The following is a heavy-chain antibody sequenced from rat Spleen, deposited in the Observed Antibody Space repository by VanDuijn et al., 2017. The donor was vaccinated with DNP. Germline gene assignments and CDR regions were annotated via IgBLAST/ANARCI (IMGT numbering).Heavy chain of an antibody. CDR3: ARQGDYVKYGLLSHFDY. V-gene: IGHV5-58*01. D-gene: IGHD1-6*01. CDR2: INTDGGST. Sequence: EVQLVETGGGLVQPGKSLKLSCVASGFTFNGYWMFWIRQAPGKGLEWVASINTDGGSTYYPGSVKGRFTISRDNAEDTVYLQMNSLRSEDTATYYCARQGDYVKYGLLSHFDYWGQGVMVTVSS. CDR1: GFTFNGYW. J-gene: IGHJ2*01.